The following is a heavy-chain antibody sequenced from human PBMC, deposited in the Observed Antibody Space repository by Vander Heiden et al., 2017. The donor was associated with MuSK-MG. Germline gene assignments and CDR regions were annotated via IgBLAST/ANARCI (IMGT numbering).Heavy chain of an antibody. CDR2: IRSKAKNYAT. CDR3: TSPSRVTAPGRDY. Sequence: EVQLVEPGGGLVQPGGSLKLSCAASGFTFSGSSMPWVRPASGKGLEWVGRIRSKAKNYATAYAASAEGRFSVSRDDSRNTVYLQMNSLRTDDTAVYYCTSPSRVTAPGRDYWGQGTLVTVSS. V-gene: IGHV3-73*02. J-gene: IGHJ4*02. D-gene: IGHD6-13*01. CDR1: GFTFSGSS.